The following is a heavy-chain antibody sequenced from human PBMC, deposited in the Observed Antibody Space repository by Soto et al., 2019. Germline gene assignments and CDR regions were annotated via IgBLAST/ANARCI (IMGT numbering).Heavy chain of an antibody. J-gene: IGHJ3*02. CDR1: GFTFSSYW. CDR3: ASPHSSGWFYDAFDI. V-gene: IGHV3-7*05. CDR2: IKQDGSEK. D-gene: IGHD6-19*01. Sequence: GGSLRLSCAASGFTFSSYWMSWVRQAPGKGLEWVANIKQDGSEKYYVDSVKGRFTISRDNAKNSLYLQMNSLRAEDTAVYYCASPHSSGWFYDAFDIWGQGTMVTVSS.